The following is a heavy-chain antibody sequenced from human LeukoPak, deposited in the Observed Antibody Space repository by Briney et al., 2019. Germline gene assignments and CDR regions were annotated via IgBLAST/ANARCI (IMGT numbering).Heavy chain of an antibody. CDR2: ISGSGGST. Sequence: PGGSLRLSCAASGFTFSSYAMSWVRQAPGKGLEWVSAISGSGGSTYYADSVKGQFTIFRDNSKNTLYLQMNSLRAEDTAVYYCAKDHGSSSWFDYWGQGTLVTVSS. D-gene: IGHD6-13*01. V-gene: IGHV3-23*01. J-gene: IGHJ4*02. CDR1: GFTFSSYA. CDR3: AKDHGSSSWFDY.